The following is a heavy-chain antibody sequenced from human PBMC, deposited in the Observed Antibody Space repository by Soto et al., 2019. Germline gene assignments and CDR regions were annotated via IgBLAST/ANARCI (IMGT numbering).Heavy chain of an antibody. Sequence: PSETLSLTCTVSGASLNSDYWSWIRQSPGKGLEWIGYIYHMGGTDYNPSLESRVTISLNTSRNQLSLKLRSVTAADTAIYYCARGTRATQYYYYFFGMDVWGQGTTVPVSS. V-gene: IGHV4-59*01. J-gene: IGHJ6*02. D-gene: IGHD2-2*01. CDR2: IYHMGGT. CDR3: ARGTRATQYYYYFFGMDV. CDR1: GASLNSDY.